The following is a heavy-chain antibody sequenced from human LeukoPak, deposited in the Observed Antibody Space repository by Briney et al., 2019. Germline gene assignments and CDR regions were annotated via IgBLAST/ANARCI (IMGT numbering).Heavy chain of an antibody. J-gene: IGHJ4*02. CDR1: GFTFSHHW. CDR2: ISGSGGST. V-gene: IGHV3-23*01. Sequence: GGSLRLSCAASGFTFSHHWVSWFRQAPGQGLEWVSVISGSGGSTYYADSVKGRFTISRDNSKNTLYLQMNSLRAEDTAVYYCANESPFLDYWGQGTLVTVSS. CDR3: ANESPFLDY.